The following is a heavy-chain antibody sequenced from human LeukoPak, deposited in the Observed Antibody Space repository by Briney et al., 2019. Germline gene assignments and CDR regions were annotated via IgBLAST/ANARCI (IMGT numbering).Heavy chain of an antibody. CDR3: ARIMVATTREAFDY. CDR2: IGSSGSTI. J-gene: IGHJ4*02. Sequence: GSLRLSCAASGFTFTSYEMNWVRQAPGKGLEWVSYIGSSGSTIYYADSVRGRFTISRDNAKNSLYLQMNSLRAEDTAVYYCARIMVATTREAFDYWGQGTLVTVSS. CDR1: GFTFTSYE. V-gene: IGHV3-48*03. D-gene: IGHD5-12*01.